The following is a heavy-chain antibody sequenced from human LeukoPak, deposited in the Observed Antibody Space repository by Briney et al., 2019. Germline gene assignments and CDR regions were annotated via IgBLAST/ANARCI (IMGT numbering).Heavy chain of an antibody. J-gene: IGHJ4*02. CDR1: GYTFTSYD. CDR3: ARSTIDSSGSKCYFDY. V-gene: IGHV1-69*04. Sequence: SVKVSCKASGYTFTSYDINWVRQATGQGLEWMGRIIPILGIANYAQKFQGRVTITADKSTSTAYMELSSLRSEDTAVYYCARSTIDSSGSKCYFDYWGQGTLVTVSS. D-gene: IGHD3-22*01. CDR2: IIPILGIA.